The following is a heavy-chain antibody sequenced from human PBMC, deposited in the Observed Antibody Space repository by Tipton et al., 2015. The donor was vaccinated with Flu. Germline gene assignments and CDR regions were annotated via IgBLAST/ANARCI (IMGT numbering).Heavy chain of an antibody. CDR1: GGSISGYY. V-gene: IGHV4-59*01. CDR2: IYYSGSA. D-gene: IGHD3-10*01. J-gene: IGHJ6*02. CDR3: ARVPLWFGELPSYGMDV. Sequence: LRLSCTVSGGSISGYYWSWIRQPPGKGLECIGYIYYSGSANYNPSLKSRVTISVDTSKNQFSLQLSSVTAADTAVYYCARVPLWFGELPSYGMDVWDQGP.